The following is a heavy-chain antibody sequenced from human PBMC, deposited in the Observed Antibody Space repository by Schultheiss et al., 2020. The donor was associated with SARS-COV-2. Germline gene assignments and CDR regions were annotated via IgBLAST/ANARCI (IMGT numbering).Heavy chain of an antibody. Sequence: SETLSLTCTVSGGSVRSGSYYWSWIRQPPGKGLEWIGEINHSGSTNYNPSLKSRVTISVDTSKNQLSLQLSSVTAADTAVYYCARDSPTRDRDRYGMDVWGQGTTVTVSS. J-gene: IGHJ6*02. CDR1: GGSVRSGSYY. CDR2: INHSGST. V-gene: IGHV4-61*01. CDR3: ARDSPTRDRDRYGMDV. D-gene: IGHD5-12*01.